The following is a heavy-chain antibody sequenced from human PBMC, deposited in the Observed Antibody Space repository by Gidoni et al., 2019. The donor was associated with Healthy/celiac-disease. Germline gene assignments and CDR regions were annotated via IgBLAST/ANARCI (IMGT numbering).Heavy chain of an antibody. CDR2: IYHSGST. CDR3: ARDRDYYDSSGVSAFDI. J-gene: IGHJ3*02. D-gene: IGHD3-22*01. V-gene: IGHV4-30-2*01. Sequence: QLQLQESGSGLVKPSQTLSLTCAVSVGSISSGRYSWSWIRQPPGKGLEWIGYIYHSGSTYYNPSLKSRVTISVDRSKNQFSLKLSSVTAADTAVYYCARDRDYYDSSGVSAFDIWGQGTMVTVSS. CDR1: VGSISSGRYS.